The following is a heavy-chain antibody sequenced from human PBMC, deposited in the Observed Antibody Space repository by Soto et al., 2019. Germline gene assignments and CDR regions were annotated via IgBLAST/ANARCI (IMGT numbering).Heavy chain of an antibody. Sequence: QVQLRESGPGLVMPSQTLSLTCTVSGDSIGSGNKSWSWIRQSPGKGLEWIGYIFSSGTTYYNPSLKIRLTMSLDTSQNQFSLKLNSVTVADTAVYFCARVPSPFDFYYAMDVWGQVTTVTVSS. CDR1: GDSIGSGNKS. CDR3: ARVPSPFDFYYAMDV. D-gene: IGHD3-16*01. CDR2: IFSSGTT. V-gene: IGHV4-30-4*01. J-gene: IGHJ6*02.